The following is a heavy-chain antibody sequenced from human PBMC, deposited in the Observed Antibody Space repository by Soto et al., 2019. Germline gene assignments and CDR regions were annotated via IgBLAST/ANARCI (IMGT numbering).Heavy chain of an antibody. CDR2: LYWDDRK. CDR1: GFSLTTSGVG. V-gene: IGHV2-5*02. D-gene: IGHD3-10*01. Sequence: QITLKEAGPTLVKPTQTLTLTCTFSGFSLTTSGVGVAWIRQPPGKALEWLAVLYWDDRKGYNPSLKSRLTIPKDTSKSQVVLTMTNMDPVDTATYYCAYRPAYSGSGLRLAPWGQGTLVTVSS. J-gene: IGHJ5*02. CDR3: AYRPAYSGSGLRLAP.